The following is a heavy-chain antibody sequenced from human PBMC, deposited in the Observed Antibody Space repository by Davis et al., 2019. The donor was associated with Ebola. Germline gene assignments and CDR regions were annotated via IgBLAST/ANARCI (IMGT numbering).Heavy chain of an antibody. D-gene: IGHD3-3*01. V-gene: IGHV4-59*01. J-gene: IGHJ4*02. CDR2: IYYSGST. Sequence: PSETLSLTCTVSGGSISSYYWSWIRQPPGKGLEWIGYIYYSGSTNYNPSLKSRVTISVDTSKHQFSLKLSSVTAADTAVYYCASSYYDFWSGRFDYWGQGTLVTVSS. CDR1: GGSISSYY. CDR3: ASSYYDFWSGRFDY.